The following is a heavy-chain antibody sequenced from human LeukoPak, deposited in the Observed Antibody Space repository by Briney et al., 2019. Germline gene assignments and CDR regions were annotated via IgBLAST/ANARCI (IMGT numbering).Heavy chain of an antibody. V-gene: IGHV1-69*02. CDR1: GGTFSSYT. J-gene: IGHJ3*02. D-gene: IGHD6-13*01. Sequence: SVKVSCKASGGTFSSYTISWVRQAPGQGLEWMGRIIPILGIANYAQKFQGRVTITADKSTSTAYMELSSLRSEDTAVYYCARDRAAGTRRAFDIWGQGTMVTVSP. CDR3: ARDRAAGTRRAFDI. CDR2: IIPILGIA.